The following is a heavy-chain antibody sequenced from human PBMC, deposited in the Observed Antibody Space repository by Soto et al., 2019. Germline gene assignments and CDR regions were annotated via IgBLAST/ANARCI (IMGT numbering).Heavy chain of an antibody. J-gene: IGHJ6*02. D-gene: IGHD2-8*01. CDR3: ARVHRMYYYYGMDV. V-gene: IGHV3-30-3*01. CDR1: GFTFSSYA. Sequence: QVQLVESGGGVVQPGRSLRLSCAASGFTFSSYAMHWVRQAPGKGLEWVAVISYDGSNKYYADSVKGRFTISRDNSKNPLYLQMNSLRAEDTAVYYCARVHRMYYYYGMDVWGQGTTVTVSS. CDR2: ISYDGSNK.